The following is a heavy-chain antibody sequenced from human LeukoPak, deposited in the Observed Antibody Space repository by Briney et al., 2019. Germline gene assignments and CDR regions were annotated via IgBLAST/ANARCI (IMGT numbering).Heavy chain of an antibody. D-gene: IGHD1-14*01. CDR2: FNPNSGVT. J-gene: IGHJ3*02. CDR3: ARKRGDNDAFDI. Sequence: GASVKVSCKASGYTFTGYYIHWVRQAPGQGLEWMGWFNPNSGVTNYAQKFRGRLTMTRDTSISTAYMEVSRLTSDDTAVYYCARKRGDNDAFDIWGQGTMVTVSS. V-gene: IGHV1-2*02. CDR1: GYTFTGYY.